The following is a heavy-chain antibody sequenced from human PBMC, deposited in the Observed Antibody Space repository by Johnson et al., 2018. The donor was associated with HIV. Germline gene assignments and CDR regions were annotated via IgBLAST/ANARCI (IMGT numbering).Heavy chain of an antibody. D-gene: IGHD2-15*01. V-gene: IGHV3-11*04. Sequence: QVQLVESGGGLIQPGGSLRLSCAASGFTFSDYYMSWIRQAPGKGLEWVSYISSSGSTIYYADSVKGRFTISRDNAKNSLYLQMNSLRAEDTAVYYCASYCSGGSCYRRSPSDAFDIWGQGTMVTVSS. CDR2: ISSSGSTI. CDR1: GFTFSDYY. J-gene: IGHJ3*02. CDR3: ASYCSGGSCYRRSPSDAFDI.